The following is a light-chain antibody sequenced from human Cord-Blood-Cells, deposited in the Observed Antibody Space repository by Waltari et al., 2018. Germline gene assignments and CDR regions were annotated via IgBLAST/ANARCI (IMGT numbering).Light chain of an antibody. CDR1: TGDVGGYNY. CDR3: SSYTSSSTYV. CDR2: DVS. V-gene: IGLV2-14*01. J-gene: IGLJ1*01. Sequence: QSALTQPASVSGSPGQSITIPCTGTTGDVGGYNYVSWYHQHPGKAPKLMIYDVSKRPSGVSNRFSGSKSGNTASLTISGLQAEDEADYYCSSYTSSSTYVFGTGTKVTVL.